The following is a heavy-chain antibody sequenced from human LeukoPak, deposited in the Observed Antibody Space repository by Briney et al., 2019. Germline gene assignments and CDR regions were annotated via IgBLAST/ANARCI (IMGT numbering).Heavy chain of an antibody. Sequence: GGSLRRSCAASGLTFSSYWMHWVRQAPGKGLLWVSRINTDGSSTSYADSVKGRFTISRDNAKNTLYMQMNSLRAEDTAVYYCARALKYVDTNYYYYMDVWGKGTTVTVSS. D-gene: IGHD5-18*01. J-gene: IGHJ6*03. CDR3: ARALKYVDTNYYYYMDV. CDR1: GLTFSSYW. CDR2: INTDGSST. V-gene: IGHV3-74*01.